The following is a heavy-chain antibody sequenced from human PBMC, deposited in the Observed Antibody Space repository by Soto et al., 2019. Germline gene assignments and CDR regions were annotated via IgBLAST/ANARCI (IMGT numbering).Heavy chain of an antibody. Sequence: PGESLKISCKGSGYSFTNSWIGWVRQMPGKGLEWVGMIYPGDSDTRYSPSFQGHVPISADKSINTAYLQWSSLKASDTAMYYCASPSVVAFYYYGMDIWGQGTTVTVSS. J-gene: IGHJ6*02. CDR3: ASPSVVAFYYYGMDI. D-gene: IGHD2-2*01. V-gene: IGHV5-51*01. CDR2: IYPGDSDT. CDR1: GYSFTNSW.